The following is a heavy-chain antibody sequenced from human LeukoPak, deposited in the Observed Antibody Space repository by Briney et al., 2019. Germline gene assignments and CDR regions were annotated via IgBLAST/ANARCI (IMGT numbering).Heavy chain of an antibody. CDR1: GFTFRSYS. CDR3: ARDTHSRYGGNENDY. D-gene: IGHD4-23*01. J-gene: IGHJ4*02. V-gene: IGHV3-21*01. CDR2: SSSSSSYI. Sequence: GGSLRLSCAASGFTFRSYSIDCDPPTPGQSLELLSSSSSSSSYIYYADSVKGRFTISRDNAKNSLYLQMNSLRAEDTAVYYCARDTHSRYGGNENDYWGQGTLVTVSS.